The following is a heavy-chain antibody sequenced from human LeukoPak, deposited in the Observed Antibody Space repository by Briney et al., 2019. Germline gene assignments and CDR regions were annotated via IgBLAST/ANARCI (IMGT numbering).Heavy chain of an antibody. CDR2: MNPNSGNT. CDR3: AMLGTVFGNLLYFDY. V-gene: IGHV1-8*01. J-gene: IGHJ4*02. Sequence: GASVKVSCKASGYTFTSYDINWVRQATGQGLEWMGWMNPNSGNTGYAQKFQGRVTMTRNTSISTAYMELSRLRSDDTAVYYCAMLGTVFGNLLYFDYWGQGTLVTVSS. D-gene: IGHD3-10*02. CDR1: GYTFTSYD.